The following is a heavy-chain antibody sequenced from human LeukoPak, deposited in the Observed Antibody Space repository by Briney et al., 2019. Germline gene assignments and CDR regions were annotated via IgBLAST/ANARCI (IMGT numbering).Heavy chain of an antibody. V-gene: IGHV3-30-3*01. D-gene: IGHD1-14*01. Sequence: GGSLRLSCAASGFTFSSYVMHWVRQAPGKGLEWVAVISYDGSNKYYADSVKGRFTISRDNSKNTLYLQMNSLKTEDTAVYYCTTDVGREPYWYSALWGRGTLVTVSS. J-gene: IGHJ2*01. CDR2: ISYDGSNK. CDR3: TTDVGREPYWYSAL. CDR1: GFTFSSYV.